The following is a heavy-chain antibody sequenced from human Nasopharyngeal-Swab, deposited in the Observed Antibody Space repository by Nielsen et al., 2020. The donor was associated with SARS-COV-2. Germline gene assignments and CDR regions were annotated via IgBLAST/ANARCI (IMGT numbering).Heavy chain of an antibody. CDR3: AKWLSTRSFDY. V-gene: IGHV3-23*01. CDR1: GFTFSSYA. D-gene: IGHD2-2*01. J-gene: IGHJ4*02. Sequence: GGSLRLSCAASGFTFSSYAMSWVRQAPGKGLEWVSTISSSVSSTYYADSVKGRFTISRDNSKNTLYLQMNSLRVEDTAVYYCAKWLSTRSFDYWGQGTLVTVSS. CDR2: ISSSVSST.